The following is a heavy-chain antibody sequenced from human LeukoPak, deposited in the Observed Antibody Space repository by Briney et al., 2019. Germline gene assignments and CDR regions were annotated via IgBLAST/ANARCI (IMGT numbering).Heavy chain of an antibody. J-gene: IGHJ4*02. Sequence: GGSLRLSCAASGFTFSSYGMHWVRQAPGKGLEWVANIKQDGSEKNYVDSVKGRFTISRDNAKDSLYLQMNSLRAEDTAVYYCARAPPPPAAFKYYFDYWGQGTLVTVSS. CDR2: IKQDGSEK. CDR1: GFTFSSYG. V-gene: IGHV3-7*01. CDR3: ARAPPPPAAFKYYFDY. D-gene: IGHD2-2*01.